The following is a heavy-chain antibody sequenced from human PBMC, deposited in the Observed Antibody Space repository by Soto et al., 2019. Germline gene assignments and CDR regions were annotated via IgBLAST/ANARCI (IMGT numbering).Heavy chain of an antibody. D-gene: IGHD6-13*01. J-gene: IGHJ4*02. CDR1: GFSLTTSGVG. V-gene: IGHV2-5*01. Sequence: QITLKESGPTLVKPTQTLTLTCTFSGFSLTTSGVGVGWIRQPPGKALEWLALIYWNDDQYYIPSLKTRLTITKDTSRNQVVLTMTNMHPGDTASYYCAHKDPAADLTSDYWGQGSLLTVSS. CDR2: IYWNDDQ. CDR3: AHKDPAADLTSDY.